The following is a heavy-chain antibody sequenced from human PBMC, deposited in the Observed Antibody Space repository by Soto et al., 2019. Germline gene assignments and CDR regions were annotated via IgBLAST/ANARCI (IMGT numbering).Heavy chain of an antibody. CDR1: GGTFSSYA. CDR3: ARDGGLRLPFQP. D-gene: IGHD4-17*01. V-gene: IGHV1-69*12. J-gene: IGHJ1*01. Sequence: QVQLVQSGAEVKKPGSSVKVSCKASGGTFSSYAISWVRQAPGQGLEWMGGIIPIFGTANYAQKFQGRVTITADASMCTAYTEPKSLRTEDMAVSYCARDGGLRLPFQPWGQGTLVTVSS. CDR2: IIPIFGTA.